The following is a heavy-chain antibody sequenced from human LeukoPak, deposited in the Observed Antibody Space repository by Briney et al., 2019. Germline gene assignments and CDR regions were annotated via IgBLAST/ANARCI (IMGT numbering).Heavy chain of an antibody. CDR2: IWYDGSNK. CDR1: GFTLSSYG. CDR3: ARGGRYDSSGYLHYFDY. V-gene: IGHV3-33*01. D-gene: IGHD3-22*01. J-gene: IGHJ4*02. Sequence: GRSLRLSCAASGFTLSSYGMHWVRQAPGKGLEWVAVIWYDGSNKYYADSVKGRFTISRDNSKNTLYLQMNSLRAEDTAVYYCARGGRYDSSGYLHYFDYWGQGTLVTVS.